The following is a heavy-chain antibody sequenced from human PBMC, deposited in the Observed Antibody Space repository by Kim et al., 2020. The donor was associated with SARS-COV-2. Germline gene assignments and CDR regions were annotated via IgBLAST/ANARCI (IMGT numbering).Heavy chain of an antibody. CDR1: GYTFTNYG. CDR3: AIASCYSSSCSSISTCFEY. Sequence: ASVKVSCKASGYTFTNYGIIWMRQAPGQGLEWMGWVTPYNGYTNYAQKFQGRLTMTTDTSTTTASMELRSLTSDDTAFYYCAIASCYSSSCSSISTCFEYWGQGTLVTVSS. J-gene: IGHJ4*02. CDR2: VTPYNGYT. D-gene: IGHD2-2*01. V-gene: IGHV1-18*04.